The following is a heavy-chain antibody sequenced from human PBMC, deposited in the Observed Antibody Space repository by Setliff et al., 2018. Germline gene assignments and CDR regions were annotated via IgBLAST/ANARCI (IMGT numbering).Heavy chain of an antibody. CDR1: GHPFTDYY. CDR2: ISPNSGAT. D-gene: IGHD6-25*01. V-gene: IGHV1-2*06. CDR3: ARDLYNSGSDY. Sequence: ASVKVSCKTSGHPFTDYYIHWVRQAPGQGLEWMGRISPNSGATNFAQKFQGRVTMTRDTSISTAYMDLSRLRSDDTAVYYCARDLYNSGSDYWGQGTLVTVSS. J-gene: IGHJ4*02.